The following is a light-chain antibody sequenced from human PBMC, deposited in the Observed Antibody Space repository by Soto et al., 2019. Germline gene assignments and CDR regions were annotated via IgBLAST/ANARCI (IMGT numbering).Light chain of an antibody. Sequence: VSRHSRCTLPLSPVERALLSCRASQSVSSSYIAWYQQKPGQAPRLLIYGASSRATGIPDRFSGSGSGTDFTLTISRLEPEDFAVYYCQQYGSSPWGFTFGPGTKVDIK. CDR3: QQYGSSPWGFT. J-gene: IGKJ3*01. CDR1: QSVSSSY. CDR2: GAS. V-gene: IGKV3-20*01.